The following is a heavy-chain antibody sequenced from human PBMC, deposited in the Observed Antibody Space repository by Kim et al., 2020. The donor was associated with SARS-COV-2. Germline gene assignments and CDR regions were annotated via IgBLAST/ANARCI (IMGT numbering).Heavy chain of an antibody. V-gene: IGHV1-46*01. CDR3: AGSRGRVGSSWTRYNWFDP. CDR2: VNPSGGST. CDR1: GYTFTSYY. Sequence: ASVKVSCKASGYTFTSYYMHWVRQAPGQGLEWMGIVNPSGGSTSYAQKFQGRVTMTRDTSTSTVYMELSSLRSEDTAVYYCAGSRGRVGSSWTRYNWFDPWGQGTLVTVSS. D-gene: IGHD6-13*01. J-gene: IGHJ5*02.